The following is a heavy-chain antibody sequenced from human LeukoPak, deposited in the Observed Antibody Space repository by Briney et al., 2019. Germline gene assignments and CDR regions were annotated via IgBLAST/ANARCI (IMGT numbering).Heavy chain of an antibody. CDR3: AREGAYYYGSGTPSAFDI. CDR2: IYYSGST. CDR1: GGSISSYY. J-gene: IGHJ3*02. Sequence: SETLSLTCTVSGGSISSYYWSWIRQPPGKGLEWIGYIYYSGSTNYNPSHKSRVTISVDTSKNQFSLKLSSVTAADTAVYYCAREGAYYYGSGTPSAFDIWGQGTMVTVSS. D-gene: IGHD3-10*01. V-gene: IGHV4-59*01.